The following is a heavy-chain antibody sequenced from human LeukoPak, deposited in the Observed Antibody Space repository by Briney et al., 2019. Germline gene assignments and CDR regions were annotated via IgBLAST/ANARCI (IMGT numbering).Heavy chain of an antibody. CDR1: GGPISSYY. CDR3: ARGGPTPYYFDY. J-gene: IGHJ4*02. D-gene: IGHD2-15*01. V-gene: IGHV4-59*01. Sequence: SETLYLTCTVFGGPISSYYWSWIRQPPGKGLEWIGYNYYSGITNYNHSLNSRVTISVDTSKNQFSLKLSSVTAADTAVYYCARGGPTPYYFDYWGQGTLVTVSS. CDR2: NYYSGIT.